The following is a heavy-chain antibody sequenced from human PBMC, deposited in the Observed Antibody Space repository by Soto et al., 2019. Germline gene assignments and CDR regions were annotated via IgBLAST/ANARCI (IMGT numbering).Heavy chain of an antibody. J-gene: IGHJ6*02. D-gene: IGHD4-17*01. Sequence: PGGSLILSCAASGFTFSSYAMSWVRQAPGKGLEWVSAISGSGGSTYYADSVKGRFTISRDNSKNTLYLQMNSLRAEDTAVYYCAKGKLDATVVTRYYYYGMDVWGQGTTVTVSS. V-gene: IGHV3-23*01. CDR3: AKGKLDATVVTRYYYYGMDV. CDR2: ISGSGGST. CDR1: GFTFSSYA.